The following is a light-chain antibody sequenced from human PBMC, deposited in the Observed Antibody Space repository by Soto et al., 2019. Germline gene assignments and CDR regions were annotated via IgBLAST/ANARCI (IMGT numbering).Light chain of an antibody. V-gene: IGLV2-14*01. Sequence: SVLTQPASLSGSPGQSITISCAGTSSDIGGSKYVSWYQQHPGKAPKLIIYVVTYRPSGVSARFSGSKSGNTASLTVSGLQAEDEADYYCSSYTSSGTLYVFGTGTKVTVL. CDR2: VVT. J-gene: IGLJ1*01. CDR3: SSYTSSGTLYV. CDR1: SSDIGGSKY.